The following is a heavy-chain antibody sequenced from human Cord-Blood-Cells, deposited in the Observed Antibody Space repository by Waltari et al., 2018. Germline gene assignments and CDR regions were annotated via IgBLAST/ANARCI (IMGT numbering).Heavy chain of an antibody. D-gene: IGHD5-18*01. CDR1: GYSISSGYY. Sequence: QVQLQESGPGLVKPSETLSLTCTVSGYSISSGYYWGWIRQPPGKGREWIGSIYHSGSNNYNPSLKSRVTISVDTSKNQFSLKLSSVTAADTAVYYCARVAVQLSHFDYWGQGTLVTVSS. CDR3: ARVAVQLSHFDY. CDR2: IYHSGSN. J-gene: IGHJ4*02. V-gene: IGHV4-38-2*02.